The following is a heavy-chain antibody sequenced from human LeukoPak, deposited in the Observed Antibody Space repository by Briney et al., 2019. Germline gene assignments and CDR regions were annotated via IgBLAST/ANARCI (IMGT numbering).Heavy chain of an antibody. V-gene: IGHV4-4*07. D-gene: IGHD6-13*01. CDR1: GGSISSYY. CDR2: IYTSGST. J-gene: IGHJ5*02. Sequence: SETLSLTCTVSGGSISSYYWSWIRQPAGKGLEWIGRIYTSGSTNYNPSLKSRVTMSVDTSKNQFSLKLSSVTAADTAVYYCARRPAAGPNKDWFDPWGQGTLVTVSS. CDR3: ARRPAAGPNKDWFDP.